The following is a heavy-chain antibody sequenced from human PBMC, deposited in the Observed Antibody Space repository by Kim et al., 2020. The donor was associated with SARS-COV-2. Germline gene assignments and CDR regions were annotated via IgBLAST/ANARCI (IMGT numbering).Heavy chain of an antibody. D-gene: IGHD6-13*01. CDR1: GFTFSTFW. Sequence: GGSLRLSCAASGFTFSTFWMHWVRQVPGKGLVWVSRINSDGSSTSYADSVKGRFSISRDNAKNMVCLQMNNLRADDTAVYHCASAAPGTRHAFDIWGQG. V-gene: IGHV3-74*01. CDR3: ASAAPGTRHAFDI. CDR2: INSDGSST. J-gene: IGHJ3*02.